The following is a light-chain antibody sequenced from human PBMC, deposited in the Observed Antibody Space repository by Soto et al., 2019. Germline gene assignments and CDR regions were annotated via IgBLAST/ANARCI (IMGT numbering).Light chain of an antibody. CDR3: QQYVHWPPGT. Sequence: EIVVTQSPATLSVSPGERVTLSCRASQSVSSSLAWYQQRPGQAPMLLIYDTSTRAPGIAARFSGSGSGTEFTRTISSLQSEDVAVYYCQQYVHWPPGTFGQGTTVEIK. CDR2: DTS. V-gene: IGKV3-15*01. J-gene: IGKJ1*01. CDR1: QSVSSS.